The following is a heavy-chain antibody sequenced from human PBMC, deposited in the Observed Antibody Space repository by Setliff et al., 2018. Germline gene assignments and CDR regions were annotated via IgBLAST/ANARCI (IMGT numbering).Heavy chain of an antibody. J-gene: IGHJ4*02. V-gene: IGHV3-21*01. CDR1: GFTFYTYT. CDR3: ARDSAKSGSLHPEHFDS. CDR2: ISETSRYK. D-gene: IGHD1-26*01. Sequence: PGESLKISCATSGFTFYTYTMNWIRQAPGKGLEWVSSISETSRYKYYADSVKGRFTVSRDGATRSLYLQMNGLRAEDTAVYYCARDSAKSGSLHPEHFDSWGQGTPVTVSS.